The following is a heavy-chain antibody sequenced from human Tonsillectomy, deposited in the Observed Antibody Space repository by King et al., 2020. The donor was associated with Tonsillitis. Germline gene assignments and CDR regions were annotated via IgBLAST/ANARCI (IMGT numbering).Heavy chain of an antibody. CDR3: TTDCGIPNCYGWAWFDT. V-gene: IGHV3-15*01. D-gene: IGHD2-2*01. J-gene: IGHJ5*02. CDR1: GFTFNYAW. CDR2: ITGKIDGETT. Sequence: VQLVESGGGLVKPGGSVRLSCAASGFTFNYAWMSWVRQAPGKGLEWVGRITGKIDGETTDYAAPVKGRFIISRDDSKNTLYLQMNSLKAEDTAVYYCTTDCGIPNCYGWAWFDTWGQGSLVTVSS.